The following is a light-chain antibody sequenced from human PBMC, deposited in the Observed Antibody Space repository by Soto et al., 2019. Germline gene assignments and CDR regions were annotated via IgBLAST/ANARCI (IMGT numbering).Light chain of an antibody. Sequence: EIVLTQSPATLFLSPGEGATLSSRASQSVSSYLAWYQQTTGQPPRILIYDASNRDTGIPARFSGSGSGTDFTLTISSLEPEDFSVYYCQQRSNSPLTFGGGTKVDIK. CDR3: QQRSNSPLT. CDR2: DAS. J-gene: IGKJ4*01. V-gene: IGKV3-11*01. CDR1: QSVSSY.